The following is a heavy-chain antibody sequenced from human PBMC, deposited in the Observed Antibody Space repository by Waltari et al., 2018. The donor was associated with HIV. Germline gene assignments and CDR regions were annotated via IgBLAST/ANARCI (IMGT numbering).Heavy chain of an antibody. Sequence: QVQLVQSGAEVKKPGSSVKVSCKASGGTFSAYAISWVRQAPGQGLEWMGGIIPILGSTNYAHKFQGRVTITADESTSTADMELRSLRSEDTAVYYCARGDSGDYVAYGMDVWGQGTTVTVSS. J-gene: IGHJ6*02. CDR3: ARGDSGDYVAYGMDV. CDR1: GGTFSAYA. CDR2: IIPILGST. D-gene: IGHD4-17*01. V-gene: IGHV1-69*01.